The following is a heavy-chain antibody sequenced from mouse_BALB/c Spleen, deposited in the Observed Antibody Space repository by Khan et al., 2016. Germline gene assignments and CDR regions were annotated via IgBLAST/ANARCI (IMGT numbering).Heavy chain of an antibody. CDR3: SIAPYFFDY. J-gene: IGHJ2*01. V-gene: IGHV14-1*02. D-gene: IGHD6-1*01. CDR1: GFNIKDYY. CDR2: IDPENGNS. Sequence: VQLQQSGAELVRPGALVKLTCKASGFNIKDYYMHWVKQRPEQGLEWIGWIDPENGNSLYDPKFQGKDSITADTSSNPAYLQVNSLTTEAHAVYYFSIAPYFFDYWGQVTTLTVSS.